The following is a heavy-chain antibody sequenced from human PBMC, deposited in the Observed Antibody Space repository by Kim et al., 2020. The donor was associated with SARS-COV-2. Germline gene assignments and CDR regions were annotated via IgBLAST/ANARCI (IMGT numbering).Heavy chain of an antibody. D-gene: IGHD5-12*01. V-gene: IGHV4-34*01. J-gene: IGHJ4*02. CDR2: INHSGST. CDR1: GGSFSGYY. CDR3: ARGLMATTDY. Sequence: SETLSLTCAVYGGSFSGYYWSWIRQPPGKGLEWIGEINHSGSTNYNPSLKSRVTISVDTSKNQFSLKLSSVTAADTAVYYCARGLMATTDYWGQGTLVTVSS.